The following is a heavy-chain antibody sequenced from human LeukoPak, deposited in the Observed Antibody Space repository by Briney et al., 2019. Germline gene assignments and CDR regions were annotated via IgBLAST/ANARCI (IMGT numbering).Heavy chain of an antibody. D-gene: IGHD3-10*01. CDR1: GHSVPSNSHL. CDR2: TYYRSKWYN. V-gene: IGHV6-1*01. CDR3: ARTSGSGSNDY. Sequence: HPLSLTCALSGHSVPSNSHLWNWITHSPSIPLECLGRTYYRSKWYNDYAVSVKSRITINPDTSKNQFSLQLNPVTPEDTAVYYCARTSGSGSNDYWGQGTLVTVSS. J-gene: IGHJ4*02.